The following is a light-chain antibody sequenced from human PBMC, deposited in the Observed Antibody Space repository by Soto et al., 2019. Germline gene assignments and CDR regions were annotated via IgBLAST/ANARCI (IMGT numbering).Light chain of an antibody. CDR1: QSVTTR. V-gene: IGKV3-11*01. J-gene: IGKJ4*01. CDR3: QQFNIWPHMLS. Sequence: EIVLTQSPDTLSLSPGGRATLSCRASQSVTTRLAWYQQKPGQPPRLLISGASVRASGVPVRISGSGSGTDFTLTISRLEPEDFAVYYCQQFNIWPHMLSFGGGTKLEMK. CDR2: GAS.